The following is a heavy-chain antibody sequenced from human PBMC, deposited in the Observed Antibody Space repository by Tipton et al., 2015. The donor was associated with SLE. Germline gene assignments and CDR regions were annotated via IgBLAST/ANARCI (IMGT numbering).Heavy chain of an antibody. J-gene: IGHJ4*02. CDR1: GFSFSDSY. V-gene: IGHV3-11*01. CDR2: ITTGGTTT. CDR3: AREISLDC. Sequence: GSLRLSCVASGFSFSDSYMAWIRQAPGKGLEWVSWITTGGTTTYYADSVKGRFSISRDNAKKSLYLHMNNLRADDTAVYYCAREISLDCWGQGALVTVSS.